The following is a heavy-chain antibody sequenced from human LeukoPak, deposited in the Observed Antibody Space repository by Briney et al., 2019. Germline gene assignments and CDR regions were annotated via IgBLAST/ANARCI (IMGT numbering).Heavy chain of an antibody. CDR2: INHSGST. D-gene: IGHD2-15*01. J-gene: IGHJ5*02. Sequence: SETLSLTCTVSGGSISSSSYYWSWIRQPAGKGLEWIGEINHSGSTNYNPSLKSRVTISVDTSKNQFSLKLSSVTAADTAVYYCARRIGSRRHNWFDPWGQGTLVTVSS. CDR1: GGSISSSSYY. V-gene: IGHV4-39*07. CDR3: ARRIGSRRHNWFDP.